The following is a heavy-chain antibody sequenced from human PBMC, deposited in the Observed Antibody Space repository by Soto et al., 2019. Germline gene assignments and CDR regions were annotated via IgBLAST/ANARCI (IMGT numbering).Heavy chain of an antibody. Sequence: GSLRLSCVGSGFTFSNYGMHWVRQPPGKGLEWVALISDDGDKRYYADSVRGRLIISRDNSKDTLYLQMNSLGPDDTAVYFCAKARVRIVGANSFDYWGQGTPVTVSS. V-gene: IGHV3-30*18. CDR3: AKARVRIVGANSFDY. CDR2: ISDDGDKR. J-gene: IGHJ4*02. CDR1: GFTFSNYG. D-gene: IGHD1-26*01.